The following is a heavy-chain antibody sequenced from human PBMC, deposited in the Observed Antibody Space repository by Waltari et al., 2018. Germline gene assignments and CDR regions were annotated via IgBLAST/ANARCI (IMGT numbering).Heavy chain of an antibody. V-gene: IGHV3-7*01. CDR2: IKQAGSEK. CDR3: VREGQQRGGFDY. D-gene: IGHD6-13*01. Sequence: EVQLVESGGGLVQSGGCLRLSCAAPGFTFRRNWMSWVRQAPGMGREWVANIKQAGSEKYYVDSVKGRFTISRDNAKNSLYLQMNSLRAEDTAVYYCVREGQQRGGFDYWGQGTLVIVSS. CDR1: GFTFRRNW. J-gene: IGHJ4*02.